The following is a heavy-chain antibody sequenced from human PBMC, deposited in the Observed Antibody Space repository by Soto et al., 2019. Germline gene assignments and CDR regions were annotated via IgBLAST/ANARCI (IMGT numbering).Heavy chain of an antibody. CDR2: IYHGGTT. J-gene: IGHJ4*01. CDR1: GYSSISDSY. Sequence: TGYSSISDSYWAWLRKRPGKGPEWIASIYHGGTTFYNPSLKSRITISVDTSNNQFSLKLTSVTAADTAVYFFARVHAIVVAGSSFDYWGHGPLVTVS. D-gene: IGHD6-19*01. CDR3: ARVHAIVVAGSSFDY. V-gene: IGHV4-38-2*01.